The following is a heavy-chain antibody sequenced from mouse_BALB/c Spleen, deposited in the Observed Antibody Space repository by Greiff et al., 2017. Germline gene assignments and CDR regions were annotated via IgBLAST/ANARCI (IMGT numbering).Heavy chain of an antibody. CDR3: ARSYRYAPFFDY. Sequence: VQLQQSGAELVRPGSSVKISCKASGYAFSSYWMNWVKQRPGQGLEWIGQIYPGDGDTNYNGKFKGKATLTADKSSSTAYMQLSSLTSEDSAVYFCARSYRYAPFFDYWGQGTTLTVSS. CDR1: GYAFSSYW. CDR2: IYPGDGDT. J-gene: IGHJ2*01. D-gene: IGHD2-14*01. V-gene: IGHV1-80*01.